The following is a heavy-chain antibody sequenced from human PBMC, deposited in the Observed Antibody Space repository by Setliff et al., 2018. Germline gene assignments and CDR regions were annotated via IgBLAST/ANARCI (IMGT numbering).Heavy chain of an antibody. V-gene: IGHV4-34*01. CDR2: INHSGST. CDR3: ARTLYDYDILTGPGYYFDY. Sequence: ETLSLTCAVYGGSFSGYYWSWLRQPPGKGLEWIGEINHSGSTNNNPSLKSRVTISVDTSKNQFSLKLSSVTAADTAVYYCARTLYDYDILTGPGYYFDYWGQGTLVTVSS. J-gene: IGHJ4*02. D-gene: IGHD3-9*01. CDR1: GGSFSGYY.